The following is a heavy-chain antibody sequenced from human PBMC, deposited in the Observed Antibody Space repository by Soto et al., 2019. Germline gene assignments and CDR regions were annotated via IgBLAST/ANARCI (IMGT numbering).Heavy chain of an antibody. D-gene: IGHD3-10*01. Sequence: ASVKVSCKASGHTFTSYDINWVRQATGHGLEWMGWINPNSGNIGYAQKFQGRVTMTRDTAIRTAYMEVSRLRSDDTAVYYCARGRASGSYYLPDYWGQGTLVTV. CDR2: INPNSGNI. CDR1: GHTFTSYD. CDR3: ARGRASGSYYLPDY. J-gene: IGHJ4*02. V-gene: IGHV1-8*01.